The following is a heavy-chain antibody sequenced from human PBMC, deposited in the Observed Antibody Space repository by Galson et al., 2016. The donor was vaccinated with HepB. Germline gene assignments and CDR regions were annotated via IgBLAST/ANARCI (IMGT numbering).Heavy chain of an antibody. CDR1: GFPFSSYG. CDR2: ISGSGGTT. J-gene: IGHJ4*02. D-gene: IGHD2-21*02. CDR3: AKDAPSGRVVTGTWDS. Sequence: SLRLSCAASGFPFSSYGMRWVRQAPGKGLEWVSAISGSGGTTYFADSVKGRFTLSRDNSKNTLYLQMNSLRAEDTAVYYCAKDAPSGRVVTGTWDSWGQGTLVTVSS. V-gene: IGHV3-23*01.